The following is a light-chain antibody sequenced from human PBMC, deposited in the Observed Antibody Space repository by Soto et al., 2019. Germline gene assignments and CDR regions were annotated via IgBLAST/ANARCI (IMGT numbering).Light chain of an antibody. CDR2: GAS. J-gene: IGKJ5*01. V-gene: IGKV3-20*01. CDR1: QSVSSNF. CDR3: QHYGSSPST. Sequence: EIVLTQSPGTLSLSPGERATLSCRASQSVSSNFLAWYQQKPGQAPRLLIYGASRRATGIPDRFSGSGSGTDFTLTISRLESEDFALYYCQHYGSSPSTFGQGTRLKIK.